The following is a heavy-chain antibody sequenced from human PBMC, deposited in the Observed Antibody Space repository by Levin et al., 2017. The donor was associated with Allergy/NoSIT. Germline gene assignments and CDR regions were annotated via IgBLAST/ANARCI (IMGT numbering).Heavy chain of an antibody. CDR3: ARGKGLNQFYYYYYMDG. V-gene: IGHV1-2*02. Sequence: ASVKVSCKASGYTFTGYYMHWVRQAPGQGLEWMGWINPNSGGTNYAQKFQGRVTMTRDTSISTAYMELSRLRSDDTAVYYCARGKGLNQFYYYYYMDGWGKGTTVTVSS. CDR1: GYTFTGYY. J-gene: IGHJ6*03. CDR2: INPNSGGT. D-gene: IGHD1-14*01.